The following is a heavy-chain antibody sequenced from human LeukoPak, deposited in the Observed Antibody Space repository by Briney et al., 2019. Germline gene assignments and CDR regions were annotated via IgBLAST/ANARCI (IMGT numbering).Heavy chain of an antibody. CDR2: ISAYNGNT. D-gene: IGHD3-3*01. V-gene: IGHV1-18*01. J-gene: IGHJ4*02. CDR1: GYTLTSYG. CDR3: ARVAFGVGFVY. Sequence: ASVKVSCKASGYTLTSYGISWVRQAPGQGLEWMGWISAYNGNTNYAQKLQGRVTMTTDTSTSTVYMALSSLRSDDASVYYCARVAFGVGFVYWGQGTLVSVCS.